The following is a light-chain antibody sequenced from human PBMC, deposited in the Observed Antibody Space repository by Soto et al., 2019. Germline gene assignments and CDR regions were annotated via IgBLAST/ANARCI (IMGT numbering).Light chain of an antibody. CDR3: QQCYNWPQWT. CDR1: QSVGTF. J-gene: IGKJ1*01. Sequence: EVVWPQSPATLSLSPGERATLSCRASQSVGTFFAWYQQRPGQAPRLLIYDASNRATGIPARFSGSGSGTDFTLTISSLEPEDFAVYYCQQCYNWPQWTFGQGTKVDIK. CDR2: DAS. V-gene: IGKV3-11*01.